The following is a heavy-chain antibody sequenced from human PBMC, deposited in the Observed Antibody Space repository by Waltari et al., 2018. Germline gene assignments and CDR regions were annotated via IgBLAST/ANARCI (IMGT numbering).Heavy chain of an antibody. V-gene: IGHV3-48*01. J-gene: IGHJ4*02. Sequence: EVQLVESGGGLVQPGGSLRLSCVVSGFTCSSYTMNWVSQGPGKGLDWISYISSYSTTIYYADSVKGRFIISRDNAKNSLYLQMNSLRAEDTAVYYCARESVGGTDYWGQGTLVTISS. CDR1: GFTCSSYT. CDR2: ISSYSTTI. CDR3: ARESVGGTDY. D-gene: IGHD3-10*01.